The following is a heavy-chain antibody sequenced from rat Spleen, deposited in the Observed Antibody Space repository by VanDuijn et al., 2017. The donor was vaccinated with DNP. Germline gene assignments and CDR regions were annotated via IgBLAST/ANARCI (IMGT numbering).Heavy chain of an antibody. V-gene: IGHV3-1*01. J-gene: IGHJ2*01. CDR3: ARSPVTSVAPFDY. D-gene: IGHD1-8*01. Sequence: EVQLQESGPGLVKPSQSLSLTCSVTGYSITSNYWGWIRKFPGNKMEWMAYISYSGNTGYNPSLKSRISITRDTSKNQFFLHLNSVTTEDTATYYCARSPVTSVAPFDYWGQGVMVTVSS. CDR2: ISYSGNT. CDR1: GYSITSNY.